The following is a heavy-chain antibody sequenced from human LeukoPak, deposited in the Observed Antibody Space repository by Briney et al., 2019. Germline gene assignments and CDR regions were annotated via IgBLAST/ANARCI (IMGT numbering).Heavy chain of an antibody. V-gene: IGHV3-23*01. J-gene: IGHJ5*02. CDR2: ISGSGGST. CDR3: AKDHGIVVVPAAMEVRWFDP. D-gene: IGHD2-2*01. CDR1: GFTFSSYA. Sequence: GGSLRLSCAASGFTFSSYAMSWVRQAPGKGLEWVSAISGSGGSTYYADSVKGRFTISRDNSKNTLYLQMNSLRAEDTAVYYCAKDHGIVVVPAAMEVRWFDPWGQGTLVTASS.